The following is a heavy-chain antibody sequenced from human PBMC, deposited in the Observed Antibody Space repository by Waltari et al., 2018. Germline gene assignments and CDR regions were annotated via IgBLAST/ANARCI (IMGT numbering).Heavy chain of an antibody. Sequence: QVQLVQSGAEVKKPGASVKVSCKASGYTFTDYYMHWVRQAPGQGLEWMGWINPNRGGTNYAQKFQGRVTMTRDTSISTAYMELSRLRSDDTAVHYCARFEGANVDYWGQGTLVTVSS. D-gene: IGHD3-10*01. CDR3: ARFEGANVDY. CDR1: GYTFTDYY. J-gene: IGHJ4*02. V-gene: IGHV1-2*02. CDR2: INPNRGGT.